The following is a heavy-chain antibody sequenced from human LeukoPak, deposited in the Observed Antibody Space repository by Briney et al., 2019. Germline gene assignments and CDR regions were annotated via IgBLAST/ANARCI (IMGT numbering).Heavy chain of an antibody. CDR2: IKQDGREK. V-gene: IGHV3-7*04. D-gene: IGHD1-26*01. CDR3: ARGSYSFDY. CDR1: GFNFNTYT. J-gene: IGHJ4*02. Sequence: GGSLRLSCAASGFNFNTYTMNWVRQAPGKGLEWVASIKQDGREKYYVDSVKGRFTISRDNARNSLYLQINSLRAEDTAIYYCARGSYSFDYWGQGTLVTVSS.